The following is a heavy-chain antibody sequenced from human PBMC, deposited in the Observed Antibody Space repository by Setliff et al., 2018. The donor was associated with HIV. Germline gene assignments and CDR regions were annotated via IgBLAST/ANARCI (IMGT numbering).Heavy chain of an antibody. D-gene: IGHD2-2*01. CDR2: ISNSGKT. V-gene: IGHV4-28*01. J-gene: IGHJ3*02. CDR3: ARAFCSSASCYGGGDAFDI. CDR1: DYSISTNEW. Sequence: CAVSDYSISTNEWWGWIRQPPGKGLAWIGYISNSGKTYYNPSLNSRVTLSADTSKNHFSLKLSSVTAADTAVYYCARAFCSSASCYGGGDAFDIWGQGTMVTVSS.